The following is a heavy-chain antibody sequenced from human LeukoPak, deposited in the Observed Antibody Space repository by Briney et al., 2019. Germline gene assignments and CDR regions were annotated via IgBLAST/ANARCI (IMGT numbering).Heavy chain of an antibody. J-gene: IGHJ6*03. D-gene: IGHD1-26*01. V-gene: IGHV4-39*01. CDR2: IYYSGST. CDR3: ERGPPRGATGYYMDV. Sequence: SETLSLTCTVSGGSISSSSYYWGWIRQPPGKGLEWIGSIYYSGSTYYNPSLKSRVTISVDTSKNQFSLKLSSVTAADTAVYYCERGPPRGATGYYMDVWGKGTTVTVSS. CDR1: GGSISSSSYY.